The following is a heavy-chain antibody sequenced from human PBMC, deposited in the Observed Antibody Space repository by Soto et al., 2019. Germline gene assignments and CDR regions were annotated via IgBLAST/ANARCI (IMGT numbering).Heavy chain of an antibody. CDR1: GFTFSIYG. J-gene: IGHJ6*02. V-gene: IGHV3-30*03. CDR3: ATLAAARRGLDV. Sequence: GSLRLSCTASGFTFSIYGIHWVRQAPGRGLEWVALISYDGMNEYYGDSVKVRFTISRDNSKNTLYLQMDSLRTEDTAVYYCATLAAARRGLDVWGQGTAVTVSS. CDR2: ISYDGMNE. D-gene: IGHD6-13*01.